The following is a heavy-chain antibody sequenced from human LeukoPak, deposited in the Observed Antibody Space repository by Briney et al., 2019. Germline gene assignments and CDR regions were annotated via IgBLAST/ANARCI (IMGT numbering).Heavy chain of an antibody. J-gene: IGHJ6*03. CDR2: ISSSGSTI. Sequence: PRGSLRLSCAASGFIFSSYEMNWVRQAPGKGLEWVSYISSSGSTIYYADSVKGRFTISGDNAKNSLNLQMNSLRAEDTAVYYCARSTERDYGSYYNMDVWGKGTTVTISS. V-gene: IGHV3-48*03. D-gene: IGHD4/OR15-4a*01. CDR1: GFIFSSYE. CDR3: ARSTERDYGSYYNMDV.